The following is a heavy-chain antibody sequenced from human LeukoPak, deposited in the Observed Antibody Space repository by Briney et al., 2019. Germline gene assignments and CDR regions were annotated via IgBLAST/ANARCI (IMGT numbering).Heavy chain of an antibody. CDR3: ARGTYGYYMDV. CDR1: NYSISNSLY. V-gene: IGHV4-38-2*02. Sequence: SETLSLTCSGSNYSISNSLYWGWLRQPPGKGLEWIGSIYRSGSTFYNPSLKIRVTISLDTSKNQFSLKLSSVTAADTAVYFCARGTYGYYMDVWGKGTTVTVSS. CDR2: IYRSGST. D-gene: IGHD4-17*01. J-gene: IGHJ6*03.